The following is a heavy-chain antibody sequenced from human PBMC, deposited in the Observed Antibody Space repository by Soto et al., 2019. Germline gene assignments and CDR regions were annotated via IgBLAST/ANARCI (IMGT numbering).Heavy chain of an antibody. CDR3: ASEYCSGGSCYHPSWFDL. V-gene: IGHV1-69*13. Sequence: GASVKVSSKASGGTFSSYAICWVRQAPGQGLEWMGGIIPIFGTANYAQKFQGRVTITADESTSTAYMELSSLRSEDPAVYYCASEYCSGGSCYHPSWFDLWGQGTLVTVSS. J-gene: IGHJ5*02. D-gene: IGHD2-15*01. CDR1: GGTFSSYA. CDR2: IIPIFGTA.